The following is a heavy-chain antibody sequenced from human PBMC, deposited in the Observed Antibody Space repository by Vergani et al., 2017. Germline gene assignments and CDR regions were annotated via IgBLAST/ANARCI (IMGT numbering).Heavy chain of an antibody. J-gene: IGHJ5*02. CDR2: INTNTGNP. D-gene: IGHD2-2*01. V-gene: IGHV7-4-1*02. CDR3: ARDRCSSTSCYGVWFDP. Sequence: QVQLVQSGAEVKKPGSSVKVSCKASGGTFSSYAISWVRQAPGQGLEWMGWINTNTGNPTYAQGFTGRFVFSLDTSVSTAYLQISSLKAEDTAVYYCARDRCSSTSCYGVWFDPWGQGTLVTVSS. CDR1: GGTFSSYA.